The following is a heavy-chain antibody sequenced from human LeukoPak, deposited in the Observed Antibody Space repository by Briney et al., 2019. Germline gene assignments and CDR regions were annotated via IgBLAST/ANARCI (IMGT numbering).Heavy chain of an antibody. CDR2: INPSGCST. CDR1: GYTFTSYY. V-gene: IGHV1-46*01. J-gene: IGHJ2*01. Sequence: ASVKVSCKSSGYTFTSYYMHWVRQPPGQGLGWVGIINPSGCSTSYAQNFQGRVTMTEATSTDTAYMELSSPRSDDTAVYYCVTGTVLRYFDLWGRGNLVTVSS. CDR3: VTGTVLRYFDL.